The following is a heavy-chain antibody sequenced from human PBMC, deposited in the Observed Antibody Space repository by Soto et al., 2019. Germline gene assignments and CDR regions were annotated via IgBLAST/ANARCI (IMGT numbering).Heavy chain of an antibody. Sequence: ASVKVSCKASGYTFTNYAMHWVRQAPGQRLEWVGWINAGNGDTKFSQKFQGRVTITRDTSANTAHMELTSLKSEDTAVYYCARAHSSGWYVLGSWGKGTLVTVSS. D-gene: IGHD6-19*01. CDR3: ARAHSSGWYVLGS. CDR2: INAGNGDT. J-gene: IGHJ4*02. CDR1: GYTFTNYA. V-gene: IGHV1-3*01.